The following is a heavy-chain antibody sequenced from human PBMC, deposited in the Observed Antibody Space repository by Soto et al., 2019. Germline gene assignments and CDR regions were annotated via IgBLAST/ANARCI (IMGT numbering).Heavy chain of an antibody. V-gene: IGHV1-18*01. CDR3: ARDLLSGDYYVGGY. Sequence: QVQLVQSGAEVKKPGASVKVSCKASGYTFTNYGISWVRQAPGQGLEWMGWISAYNGNTIYAQRLQGRVTMTTDTSTSTTYMELVSLRSDDTAVYYCARDLLSGDYYVGGYWGQGTLVTVSS. CDR1: GYTFTNYG. CDR2: ISAYNGNT. D-gene: IGHD3-22*01. J-gene: IGHJ4*02.